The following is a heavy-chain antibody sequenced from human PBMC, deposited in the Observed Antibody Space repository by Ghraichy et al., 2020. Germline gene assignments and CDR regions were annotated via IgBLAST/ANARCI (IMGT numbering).Heavy chain of an antibody. V-gene: IGHV4-34*01. D-gene: IGHD3-3*01. J-gene: IGHJ4*02. CDR2: INHSGST. CDR1: GGSFSGYY. Sequence: SQTLSLTCAVYGGSFSGYYWTWIRQSPGKGLEWIGEINHSGSTNYIPSLKSRVTLSVDTTKNQVSLKLSSVTAADTAVYYCARRPIFGVVISHFDYWGQGTLVTVSS. CDR3: ARRPIFGVVISHFDY.